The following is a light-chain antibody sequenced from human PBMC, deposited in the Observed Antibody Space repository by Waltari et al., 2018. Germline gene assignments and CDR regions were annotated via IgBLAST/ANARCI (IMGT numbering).Light chain of an antibody. V-gene: IGLV5-45*02. J-gene: IGLJ2*01. Sequence: QAVLTQPSSLSASPGASASPACTLPVDINVGMSTIYWSPVQPGSPPQFPTGHKSGSDDLRGSGIPSRFSGSTNPSANAGILVISGLQSEDEADYYCMTWHASAALFGGGTKLTVL. CDR1: VDINVGMST. CDR3: MTWHASAAL. CDR2: HKSGSDD.